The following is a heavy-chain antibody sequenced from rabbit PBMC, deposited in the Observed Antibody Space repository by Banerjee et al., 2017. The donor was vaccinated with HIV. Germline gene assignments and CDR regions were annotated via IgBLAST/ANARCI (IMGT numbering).Heavy chain of an antibody. CDR1: GFSFSNKYV. CDR2: INTSSGNT. V-gene: IGHV1S40*01. J-gene: IGHJ4*01. D-gene: IGHD4-1*01. Sequence: SLTLTCTASGFSFSNKYVMCWVRQAPGKGLEWIACINTSSGNTVYASWAKGRFTISKTSLTTVTLQMTSLTAADTATYFCARRGSDWGDDLWGPGTLVTVS. CDR3: ARRGSDWGDDL.